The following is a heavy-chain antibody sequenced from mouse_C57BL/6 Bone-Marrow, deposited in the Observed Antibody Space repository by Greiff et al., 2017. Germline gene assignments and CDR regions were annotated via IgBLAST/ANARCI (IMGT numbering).Heavy chain of an antibody. Sequence: QVQLKESGPGLVAPSQSLSITCTVSGFSLTSYGVHWVRQPPGKGLEWLVVIWSDGSTTYNSARKSRLSISKDNSKSQVFLKMNSLQTDDTAMYYCARHRGRRGYFDVWGTGTTVTVSS. CDR3: ARHRGRRGYFDV. CDR2: IWSDGST. V-gene: IGHV2-6-1*01. J-gene: IGHJ1*03. CDR1: GFSLTSYG. D-gene: IGHD3-1*01.